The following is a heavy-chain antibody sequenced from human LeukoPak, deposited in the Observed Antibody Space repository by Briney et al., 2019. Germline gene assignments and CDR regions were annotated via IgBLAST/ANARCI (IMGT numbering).Heavy chain of an antibody. Sequence: PSETLSLTCTVSGGSITSYYWSWIRQPPGKGLEWIGYIYYSGSANYNPSLKSRVTISVDTSKNQFSLKLSSVTAADTAVYYCARQGIAAAGFDYWGQGTLVTVSS. J-gene: IGHJ4*02. CDR3: ARQGIAAAGFDY. CDR1: GGSITSYY. D-gene: IGHD6-13*01. V-gene: IGHV4-59*08. CDR2: IYYSGSA.